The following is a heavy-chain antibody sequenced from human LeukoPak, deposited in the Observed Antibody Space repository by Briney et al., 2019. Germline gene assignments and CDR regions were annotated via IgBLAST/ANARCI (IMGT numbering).Heavy chain of an antibody. D-gene: IGHD3/OR15-3a*01. Sequence: RTSETLSLTCTVSGYSISSGYYWGWIRQPPGKGLEWFGSIYHSGSTYYNPSLKSRVTISVDTSKNQFSLKLTSVTAADTAVYYCARQTGSGLFILPGGQGTLVTVSS. J-gene: IGHJ4*02. CDR2: IYHSGST. CDR1: GYSISSGYY. CDR3: ARQTGSGLFILP. V-gene: IGHV4-38-2*02.